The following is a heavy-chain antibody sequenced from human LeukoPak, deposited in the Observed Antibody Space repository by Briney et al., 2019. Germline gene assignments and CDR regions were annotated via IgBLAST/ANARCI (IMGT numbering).Heavy chain of an antibody. CDR2: IIPILGIA. J-gene: IGHJ3*02. V-gene: IGHV1-69*04. Sequence: ASVKVSCKASGGTFSSYAISWVRQAPGRGLEWMGRIIPILGIANYAQKFQGRVTITADKSTGTAYMELSSLRSEDTAVYYCARTQGRDNAFDIWGQGTMVTVSS. CDR3: ARTQGRDNAFDI. D-gene: IGHD3-10*01. CDR1: GGTFSSYA.